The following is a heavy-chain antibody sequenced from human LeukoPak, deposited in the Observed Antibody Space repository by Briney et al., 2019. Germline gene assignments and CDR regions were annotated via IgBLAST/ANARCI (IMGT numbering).Heavy chain of an antibody. V-gene: IGHV3-21*04. Sequence: PGGSLRLSCAASGFTFSSYSMNWVRQAPGQRLEWISSITSSSRYVFYADSVRGRFTISRDNTKNSLYLQIDSLRVEDTAVYYCARDLKRGYSSGRYSWGTGSSNDYWGQGTLVTVSS. CDR3: ARDLKRGYSSGRYSWGTGSSNDY. CDR1: GFTFSSYS. D-gene: IGHD6-19*01. CDR2: ITSSSRYV. J-gene: IGHJ4*02.